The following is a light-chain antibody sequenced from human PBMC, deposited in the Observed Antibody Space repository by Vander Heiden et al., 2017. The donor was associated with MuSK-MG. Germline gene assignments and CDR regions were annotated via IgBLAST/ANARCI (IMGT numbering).Light chain of an antibody. CDR3: SDWQASLKGHGV. J-gene: IGLJ2*01. V-gene: IGLV1-44*01. Sequence: QSVLTLPPSSSGTPGQRCTISCSGSSSNSGSNTGNWDHQNPGKAHQLLMVMINQRPSGVPDRFAGSTSCTSEYTATSTLQSEDEADEDESDWQASLKGHGVFGVGTKMTVL. CDR2: MIN. CDR1: SSNSGSNT.